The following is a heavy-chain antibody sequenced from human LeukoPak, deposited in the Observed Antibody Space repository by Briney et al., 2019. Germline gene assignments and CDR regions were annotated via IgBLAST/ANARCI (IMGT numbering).Heavy chain of an antibody. CDR1: GFTFNTYW. J-gene: IGHJ4*02. D-gene: IGHD4-23*01. CDR3: TRTVNSASDF. Sequence: GGSLRLSCAASGFTFNTYWMTWVRQTPGEGLEWVATINQNGGVKYYVDSVKGRFTISRDNAKTSLFLQMNSLRIDDTAMYYCTRTVNSASDFWGQGTLVTVSS. V-gene: IGHV3-7*03. CDR2: INQNGGVK.